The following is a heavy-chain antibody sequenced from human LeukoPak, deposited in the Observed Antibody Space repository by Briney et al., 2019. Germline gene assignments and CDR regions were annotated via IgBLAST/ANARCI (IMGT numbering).Heavy chain of an antibody. CDR1: GFTFSSYS. CDR2: ISSSSSTI. CDR3: ARTRGYSSSLIRTPCFDY. Sequence: GGSLRLSCAASGFTFSSYSMNWVRQAPGKGLEWVSYISSSSSTIYYADSVKGRFTISRDNAKNSLYLQMNSLRAEDTAVYYCARTRGYSSSLIRTPCFDYWGQGTLVTVSS. J-gene: IGHJ4*02. V-gene: IGHV3-48*01. D-gene: IGHD6-6*01.